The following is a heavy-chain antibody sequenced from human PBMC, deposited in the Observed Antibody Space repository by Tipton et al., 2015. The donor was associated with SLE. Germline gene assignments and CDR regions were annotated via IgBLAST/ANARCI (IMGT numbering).Heavy chain of an antibody. Sequence: QLVQSGAEVRKPGASVEVSCETSGYTFVNYYLHWVRQAPGQGLEWMGIIKPSGGDTTYAQKFQGRFTMTRATSKNTVYMELRSLSSVDTAVFYGARECRGVWLFCYCMDVWDQVSTVAVSS. CDR2: IKPSGGDT. D-gene: IGHD2-21*02. CDR1: GYTFVNYY. CDR3: ARECRGVWLFCYCMDV. J-gene: IGHJ6*02. V-gene: IGHV1-46*01.